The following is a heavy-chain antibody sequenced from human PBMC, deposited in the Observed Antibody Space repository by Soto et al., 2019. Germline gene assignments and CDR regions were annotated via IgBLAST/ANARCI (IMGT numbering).Heavy chain of an antibody. CDR1: GDPISNSAYY. CDR3: ARAAAAGGRLMGYYFDY. Sequence: SETLSLTCDVSGDPISNSAYYWSWIRQHPGKGLEWIGYLFYSGSTYYNPSLKSRVTMSVETSKNQFSLNLNSVTAADTAVYYCARAAAAGGRLMGYYFDYWDQGTLVTVSS. J-gene: IGHJ4*02. CDR2: LFYSGST. D-gene: IGHD6-13*01. V-gene: IGHV4-31*11.